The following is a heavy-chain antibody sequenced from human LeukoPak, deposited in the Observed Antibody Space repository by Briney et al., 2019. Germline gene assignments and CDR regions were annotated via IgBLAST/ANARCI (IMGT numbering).Heavy chain of an antibody. CDR3: ARDHGDPYYFDY. J-gene: IGHJ4*02. V-gene: IGHV3-33*01. CDR2: IWYDRSNK. Sequence: GGSLRLSCAASGFTFSSYGMRWVRQAPGKGLEWVAVIWYDRSNKYYADSVKGRFTISRDNSKNTLYLQMNSLRAEDTAVYYCARDHGDPYYFDYWGQGTLVTVSS. CDR1: GFTFSSYG. D-gene: IGHD4-17*01.